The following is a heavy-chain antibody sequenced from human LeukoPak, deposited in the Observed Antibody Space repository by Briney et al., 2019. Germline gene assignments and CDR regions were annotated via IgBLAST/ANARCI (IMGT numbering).Heavy chain of an antibody. CDR2: INSEESTT. CDR3: ARDPYSGSYGNYYYYFMDV. CDR1: GFSLSTHW. J-gene: IGHJ6*03. V-gene: IGHV3-74*01. Sequence: GGSLRLSCEASGFSLSTHWMHWVRQAPGKGLVWVSHINSEESTTGYADSVKGRFTISRDNAKNSLYLQMNSLRAEDTAVYYCARDPYSGSYGNYYYYFMDVWGKGTTVTISS. D-gene: IGHD1-26*01.